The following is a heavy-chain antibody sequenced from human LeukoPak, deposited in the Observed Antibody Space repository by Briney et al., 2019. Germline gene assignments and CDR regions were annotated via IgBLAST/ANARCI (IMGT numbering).Heavy chain of an antibody. Sequence: PSETLSLTCTVSGGSISGYYWSWIRQSPGKGLESIGFIYYTGSTNYNPSLNSRVTISLDTSKNQFSLRLNSVTAADTAVYYCARPRSRVSWFDPWGQGTLVTVSS. CDR2: IYYTGST. V-gene: IGHV4-59*01. D-gene: IGHD2-8*01. J-gene: IGHJ5*02. CDR1: GGSISGYY. CDR3: ARPRSRVSWFDP.